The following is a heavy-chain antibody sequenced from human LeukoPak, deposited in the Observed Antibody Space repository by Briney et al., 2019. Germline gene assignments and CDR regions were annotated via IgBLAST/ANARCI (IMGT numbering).Heavy chain of an antibody. CDR3: AVLGYSSSWYISHPFDY. CDR2: MNPNSGNT. CDR1: GYTSTSYD. Sequence: ASVKVSCKASGYTSTSYDINWVRQATGQGLEWMGWMNPNSGNTGYAQKFQGRVTMTRNTSISTAYMELSSLRSEDTAVYYCAVLGYSSSWYISHPFDYWGQGTLVTVSS. V-gene: IGHV1-8*01. D-gene: IGHD6-13*01. J-gene: IGHJ4*02.